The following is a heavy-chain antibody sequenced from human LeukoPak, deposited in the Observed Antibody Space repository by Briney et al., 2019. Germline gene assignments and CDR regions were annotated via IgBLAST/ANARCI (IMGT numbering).Heavy chain of an antibody. D-gene: IGHD5-18*01. J-gene: IGHJ6*02. CDR1: GGSFSGYY. CDR2: IDHSGSA. CDR3: ARVGELWSPWSSKYYYGMDV. V-gene: IGHV4-34*01. Sequence: SETLSLTCAVYGGSFSGYYWIWIRQPPGKGLEWLGEIDHSGSANYNPSLKSRVTISVDTSKNQFSLRLSSVTAADTAVYYCARVGELWSPWSSKYYYGMDVWGQGTTVTVSS.